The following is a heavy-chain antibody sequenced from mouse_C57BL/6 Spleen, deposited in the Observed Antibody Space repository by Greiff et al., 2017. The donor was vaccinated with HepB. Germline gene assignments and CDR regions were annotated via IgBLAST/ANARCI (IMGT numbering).Heavy chain of an antibody. CDR2: IDPSDSYT. CDR3: ARRPTVVAPLAMDY. J-gene: IGHJ4*01. D-gene: IGHD1-1*01. Sequence: VQLQQPGAELVMPGASVKLSCKASGYTFTSYWMHWVKQRPGQGLEWIGEIDPSDSYTNYNQKFKGKSTLTVDKSSSTAYMQLSSLTSEDSAVYYCARRPTVVAPLAMDYWGQGTSVTVSS. CDR1: GYTFTSYW. V-gene: IGHV1-69*01.